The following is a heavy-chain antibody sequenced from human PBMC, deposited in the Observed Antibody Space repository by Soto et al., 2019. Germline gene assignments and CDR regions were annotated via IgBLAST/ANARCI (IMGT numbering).Heavy chain of an antibody. Sequence: QVELVQSGAEVKKPGSSVKVSCQASEDTFRNYAISWVRQAPGQGLEWMGGIIPIFGTANYAQKCQGRVTITADTYANTVSLELSSMRSEDTAVYYCASTKYDSSAYYYWYLGLWGRGTLVTVSS. CDR1: EDTFRNYA. CDR2: IIPIFGTA. D-gene: IGHD3-22*01. V-gene: IGHV1-69*06. J-gene: IGHJ2*01. CDR3: ASTKYDSSAYYYWYLGL.